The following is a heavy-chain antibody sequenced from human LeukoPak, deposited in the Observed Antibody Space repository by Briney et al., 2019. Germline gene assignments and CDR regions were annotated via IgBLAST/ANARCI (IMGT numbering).Heavy chain of an antibody. J-gene: IGHJ4*02. V-gene: IGHV1-2*02. D-gene: IGHD2-2*01. CDR1: GYTFTGYY. CDR3: ARGDIYCSSTSCLSDY. CDR2: TNPNSGGT. Sequence: ASVKVSCKASGYTFTGYYMHWVRQAPGQGFEWMGWTNPNSGGTNYAQKFQGRVTMTRDTSISTAYMELSRLRSDDTAVYYCARGDIYCSSTSCLSDYWGREPWSPSPQ.